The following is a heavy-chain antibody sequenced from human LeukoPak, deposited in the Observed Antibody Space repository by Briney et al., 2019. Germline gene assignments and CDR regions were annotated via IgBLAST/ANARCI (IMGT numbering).Heavy chain of an antibody. D-gene: IGHD5-12*01. V-gene: IGHV1-69*04. CDR3: ARGIVATRSDYYYYGMDV. CDR2: IIPILGIA. J-gene: IGHJ6*02. Sequence: ASVKVSCKASGGTFSSYAISWVRQAPGQGLEWMGRIIPILGIANYAQKFQGRVTITADKSTSTAYMELSSLRSEDTAVYYCARGIVATRSDYYYYGMDVWGQGTTVTVSS. CDR1: GGTFSSYA.